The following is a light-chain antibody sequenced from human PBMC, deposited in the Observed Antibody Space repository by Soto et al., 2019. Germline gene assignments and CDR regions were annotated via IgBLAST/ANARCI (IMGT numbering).Light chain of an antibody. CDR1: QSINNY. CDR3: QQSYRTPFT. CDR2: ATS. V-gene: IGKV1-39*01. Sequence: DIPLTQSPSSLSASVGDRVTITCRTSQSINNYLNWYQHIPGKAPRLLIYATSTLQRGVPPRFRGGGSGTLFTLTISSLQPEDFATYSCQQSYRTPFTFGPGTTADIK. J-gene: IGKJ3*01.